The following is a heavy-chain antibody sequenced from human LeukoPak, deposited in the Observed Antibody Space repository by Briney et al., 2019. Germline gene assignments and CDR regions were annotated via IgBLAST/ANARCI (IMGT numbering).Heavy chain of an antibody. Sequence: GGSLRLSCAASGFTFSSYAMSWVRQAPGKGLEWVSAISGSGGSTYYADSVKGRFTISRDNSKNTLYLQMNSLKTEDTAVYYCTTDPYGPGVVDVWGKGTTVTVSP. CDR2: ISGSGGST. D-gene: IGHD3-10*02. J-gene: IGHJ6*04. CDR3: TTDPYGPGVVDV. CDR1: GFTFSSYA. V-gene: IGHV3-23*01.